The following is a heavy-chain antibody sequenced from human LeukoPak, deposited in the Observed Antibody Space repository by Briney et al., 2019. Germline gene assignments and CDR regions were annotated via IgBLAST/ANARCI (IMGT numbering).Heavy chain of an antibody. J-gene: IGHJ5*02. V-gene: IGHV6-1*01. CDR1: GDSVSSSSAS. D-gene: IGHD1-26*01. Sequence: SQTLSLTCAISGDSVSSSSASWNWIRQSPSRGLEWLGRTYYTSKWNSDYAESVKSRITINPDTSKNQFSLHLNSVTPEDTAVYYCARDPDSSYEWGPFDPWGQGTLVTVSS. CDR3: ARDPDSSYEWGPFDP. CDR2: TYYTSKWNS.